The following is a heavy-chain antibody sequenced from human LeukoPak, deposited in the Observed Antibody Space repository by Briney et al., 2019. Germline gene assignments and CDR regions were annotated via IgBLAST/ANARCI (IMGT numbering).Heavy chain of an antibody. V-gene: IGHV1-18*01. CDR3: ARDPLYGSGHIPPTTPNWFDP. Sequence: RASVKVSCKASGYTFTSYGISWVRQAPGQGLEWMGWISAYNGNTNYAQKLQGRVTMTTDTSTSTAYMELRSLRSDDTAVYYCARDPLYGSGHIPPTTPNWFDPWGQGTLVTVSS. D-gene: IGHD3-10*01. CDR1: GYTFTSYG. CDR2: ISAYNGNT. J-gene: IGHJ5*02.